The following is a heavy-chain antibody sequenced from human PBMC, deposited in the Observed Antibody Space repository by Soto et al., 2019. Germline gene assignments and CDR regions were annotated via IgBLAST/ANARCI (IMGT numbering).Heavy chain of an antibody. J-gene: IGHJ5*02. Sequence: EGSLRLSCSASRFTFSNYVMYWVRQAPGKGLEYISAISRNGDSTYYADSAKGRFTISRDNSNNTVYLQMSSLRPEETAVYYCVKSVATTATQGRRSWFDPWGQGGPNWFDVWGQGTLVTVSS. CDR2: ISRNGDST. CDR3: VKSVATTATQGRRSWFDPWGQGGPNWFDV. D-gene: IGHD2-2*01. V-gene: IGHV3-64D*06. CDR1: RFTFSNYV.